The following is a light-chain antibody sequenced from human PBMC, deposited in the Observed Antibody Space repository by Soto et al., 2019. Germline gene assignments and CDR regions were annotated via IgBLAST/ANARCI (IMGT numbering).Light chain of an antibody. J-gene: IGKJ1*01. CDR2: GAS. V-gene: IGKV3-20*01. Sequence: EIVLTQSPGTLSLSPGERATLSCRASQSVSSSYLAWYQQKPGQAPRPLIYGASSRAIGIPDRFSGSGSGTDFTLTISRLEPEDFAVYYCQQYGSSPWKCGQGTKGEIK. CDR3: QQYGSSPWK. CDR1: QSVSSSY.